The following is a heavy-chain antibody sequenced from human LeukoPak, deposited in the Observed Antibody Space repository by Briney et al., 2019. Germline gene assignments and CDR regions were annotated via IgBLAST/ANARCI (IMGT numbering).Heavy chain of an antibody. CDR3: TASGYSYGYHGTYDAFDI. V-gene: IGHV4-39*07. J-gene: IGHJ3*02. CDR1: GGSISSSSYY. CDR2: IYYSGST. D-gene: IGHD5-18*01. Sequence: PSETLSLTCTVSGGSISSSSYYWGWIRQPPGKGLEWIGSIYYSGSTYYNPSLKSRVTISVDTSKNQFSLKLSSVTAADTAVYYCTASGYSYGYHGTYDAFDIWGQGTMVTVSS.